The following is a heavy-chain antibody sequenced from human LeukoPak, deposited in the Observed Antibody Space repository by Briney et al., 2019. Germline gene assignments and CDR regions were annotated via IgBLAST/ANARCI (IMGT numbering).Heavy chain of an antibody. CDR3: TTIRTRYYYDSSGYYDY. CDR1: GFTFNNYA. D-gene: IGHD3-22*01. V-gene: IGHV3-15*01. Sequence: GGSLRLSCAASGFTFNNYAINWVRQAPGKGLEWVGRIKSKTDGGTTDYAAPVKGRFTISRDDSKNTLYRQMNSLKTEDTAVYYCTTIRTRYYYDSSGYYDYWGQGTLVTVSS. CDR2: IKSKTDGGTT. J-gene: IGHJ4*02.